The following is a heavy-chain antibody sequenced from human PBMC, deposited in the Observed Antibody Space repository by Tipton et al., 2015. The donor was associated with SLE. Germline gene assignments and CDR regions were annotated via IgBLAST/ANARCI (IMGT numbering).Heavy chain of an antibody. CDR1: GGSISSHY. V-gene: IGHV4-59*11. Sequence: TLSLTCTVSGGSISSHYWSWVRQPPGKGLEWIAYIYYTGNINYSPSLKSRATISVDTSKSQVSLSLTSVTAADTAVYFCARGFTGRFDIWGQGTLVSVSS. CDR2: IYYTGNI. J-gene: IGHJ4*02. D-gene: IGHD2-8*02. CDR3: ARGFTGRFDI.